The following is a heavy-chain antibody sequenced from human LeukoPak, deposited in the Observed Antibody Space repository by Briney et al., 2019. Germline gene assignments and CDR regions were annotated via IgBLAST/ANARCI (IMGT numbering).Heavy chain of an antibody. D-gene: IGHD6-13*01. CDR1: GVTFSSYG. Sequence: GGALRLSCAASGVTFSSYGMRWGREAPGKGGEGGAVISYYRSNKFYADSVQGLLTISTHTSQKTLFLQMNSLRPEDTAVYYCAKGPWEQQYLAYSGQGTLVTVSS. V-gene: IGHV3-30*18. CDR3: AKGPWEQQYLAY. CDR2: ISYYRSNK. J-gene: IGHJ4*02.